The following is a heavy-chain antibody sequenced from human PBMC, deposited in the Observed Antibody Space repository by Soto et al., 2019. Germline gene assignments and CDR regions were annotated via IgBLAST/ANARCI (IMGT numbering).Heavy chain of an antibody. Sequence: QVQLRESGPGLVKPSGTLSLTCAVSGGSISSDYWWTWVRQPPGKGLEWIAEMYHSGSTNYNPSLKSRVTISVDKSKNQISLKLSSVTAADTAVYYCARVLSSGWSRFDYWGQGTLVTVSS. V-gene: IGHV4-4*02. D-gene: IGHD6-19*01. CDR2: MYHSGST. CDR3: ARVLSSGWSRFDY. J-gene: IGHJ4*02. CDR1: GGSISSDYW.